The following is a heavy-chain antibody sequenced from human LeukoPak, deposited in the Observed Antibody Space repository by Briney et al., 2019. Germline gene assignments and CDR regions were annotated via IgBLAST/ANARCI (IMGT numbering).Heavy chain of an antibody. CDR3: AKVIPVRYSKGPYYFDY. CDR1: GFTFSIYG. J-gene: IGHJ4*02. CDR2: IWYDGSNK. D-gene: IGHD2-15*01. V-gene: IGHV3-30*02. Sequence: GGSLRLSCAASGFTFSIYGMHWVRQAPGKGLEGVAFIWYDGSNKYYADSVKGRFTISRDNSKNTLYLQMNSLRAEDTAVYYCAKVIPVRYSKGPYYFDYWGQGTLVTVSS.